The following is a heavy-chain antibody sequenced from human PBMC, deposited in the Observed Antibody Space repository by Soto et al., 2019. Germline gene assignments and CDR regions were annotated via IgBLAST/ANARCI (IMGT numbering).Heavy chain of an antibody. V-gene: IGHV1-69*02. Sequence: QVPLVQSGAEVKKPGSSVKVSCKASGGTFSSYTISWVRQAPGQGLEWMGRIIPILGITNYAQKFQGRVTITADKSTSTGDMGMSSLRSEATAVYYCATRRGDGYNDYWGQGTLVTVSS. D-gene: IGHD5-12*01. CDR3: ATRRGDGYNDY. J-gene: IGHJ4*02. CDR2: IIPILGIT. CDR1: GGTFSSYT.